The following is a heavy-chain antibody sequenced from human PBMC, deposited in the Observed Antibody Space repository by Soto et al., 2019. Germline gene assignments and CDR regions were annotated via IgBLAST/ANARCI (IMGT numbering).Heavy chain of an antibody. CDR3: ARDSLREHFTIYGIPTNAFDV. V-gene: IGHV4-38-2*02. CDR1: GDSIIGVYH. J-gene: IGHJ3*01. CDR2: VHHTGTT. D-gene: IGHD3-3*02. Sequence: PSETLSLTCAVSGDSIIGVYHWAGIRQSRGRGLEWIGSVHHTGTTNYSPSLKSRVTMSVDTSKDQFSLSLTSATAADTAFYFCARDSLREHFTIYGIPTNAFDVWGQGTLVTVS.